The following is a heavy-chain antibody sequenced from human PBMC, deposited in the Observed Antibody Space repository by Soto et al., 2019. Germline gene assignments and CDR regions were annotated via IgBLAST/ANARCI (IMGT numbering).Heavy chain of an antibody. CDR2: IWYDGSNK. CDR3: ARDSDHKLVQPLYYFDY. V-gene: IGHV3-33*08. D-gene: IGHD2-8*02. J-gene: IGHJ4*02. Sequence: GGSLRLSCAASGFTFSSYGMHWVRQAPGKGLEWVAVIWYDGSNKYYADSVKGRFTISRDNSKNTLYLQMNSLRAEDTAVYYCARDSDHKLVQPLYYFDYCGQGTLVTVSS. CDR1: GFTFSSYG.